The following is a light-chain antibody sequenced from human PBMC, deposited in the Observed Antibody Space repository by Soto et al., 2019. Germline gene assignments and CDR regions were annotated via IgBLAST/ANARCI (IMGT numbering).Light chain of an antibody. CDR1: QSISSNY. CDR2: GSS. V-gene: IGKV3-20*01. Sequence: EIVLTQSPGTLSLSTGERATLSCWASQSISSNYLAWYQQKPGQPPSLLISGSSIRATGIPKRFSGSASGANFTLTISSLEPEDFAVFYCQQYGSSPFTFGPGTKGDFK. J-gene: IGKJ3*01. CDR3: QQYGSSPFT.